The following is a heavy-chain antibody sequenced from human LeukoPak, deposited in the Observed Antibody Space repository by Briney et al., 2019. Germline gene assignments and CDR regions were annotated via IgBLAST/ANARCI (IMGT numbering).Heavy chain of an antibody. J-gene: IGHJ4*02. V-gene: IGHV3-30*02. CDR2: IRSDGSDT. CDR1: GFIFSSYG. D-gene: IGHD3-22*01. CDR3: AKHDSSSDF. Sequence: GGSLRLSCAASGFIFSSYGMHWVRQPPGKGLEWVAFIRSDGSDTYSAASVKGRFTISRDNTKNTLWLQMNSLRAEDTAVYYCAKHDSSSDFWGQGTLVTVSS.